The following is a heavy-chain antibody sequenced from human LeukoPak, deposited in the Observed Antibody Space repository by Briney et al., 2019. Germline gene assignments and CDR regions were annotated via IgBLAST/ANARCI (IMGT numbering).Heavy chain of an antibody. Sequence: GGSLRLSCAASGFTFSSYSMNWVRQAPGKGLEWVSYISSSSSSTIYYADSVKGRFTISRDNAKNSLYLQMNSLRAEDTAVYYCARAVFPKAFRYSSGPWFDPWGQGTLVTVSS. V-gene: IGHV3-48*04. CDR1: GFTFSSYS. CDR2: ISSSSSSTI. J-gene: IGHJ5*02. CDR3: ARAVFPKAFRYSSGPWFDP. D-gene: IGHD6-19*01.